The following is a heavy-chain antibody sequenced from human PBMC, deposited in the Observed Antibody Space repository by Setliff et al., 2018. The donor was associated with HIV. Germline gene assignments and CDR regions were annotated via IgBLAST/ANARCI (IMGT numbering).Heavy chain of an antibody. J-gene: IGHJ3*02. D-gene: IGHD3-22*01. V-gene: IGHV1-18*01. CDR3: ARENTYDSSGWGAFDI. CDR1: GYTFPSYG. Sequence: ASVKVSCKASGYTFPSYGISWVRQAPGQGLEWMGWISAYDGNTNYAQKFQGRVTMTTDTSTSTAYMELRSLRSDDTAVYYCARENTYDSSGWGAFDIWGPGTRVTVSS. CDR2: ISAYDGNT.